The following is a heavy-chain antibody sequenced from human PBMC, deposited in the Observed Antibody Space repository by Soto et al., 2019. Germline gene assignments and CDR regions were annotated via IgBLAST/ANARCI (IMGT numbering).Heavy chain of an antibody. CDR2: IYYSETT. CDR1: GVSVTNGDYY. CDR3: ARQRRGGYWFDP. Sequence: PSETLSLTCAVSGVSVTNGDYYCSWMRQSPEKGLELIGNIYYSETTNYNPSLNSRLSISIDTSRNQFSLQLTSVTAADTAIYYCARQRRGGYWFDPWGLGTLVTVSS. V-gene: IGHV4-30-4*01. J-gene: IGHJ5*02.